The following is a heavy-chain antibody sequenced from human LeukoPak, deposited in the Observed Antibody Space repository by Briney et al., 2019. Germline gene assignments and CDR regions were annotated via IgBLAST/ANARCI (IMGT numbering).Heavy chain of an antibody. Sequence: GGSLRLSCAASGFTFSDYYMSWIRQAPGKGLEWVSYISSSGSTIYYADSVKGRFTISRDNAKNSLYLQMNSLRAEDTGVYYCARVPGSYYVDFDYWGQGILVTVSS. D-gene: IGHD3-10*01. V-gene: IGHV3-11*01. CDR3: ARVPGSYYVDFDY. CDR2: ISSSGSTI. J-gene: IGHJ4*02. CDR1: GFTFSDYY.